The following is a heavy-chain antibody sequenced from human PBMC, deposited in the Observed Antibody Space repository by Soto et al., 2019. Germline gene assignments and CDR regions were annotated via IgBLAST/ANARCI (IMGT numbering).Heavy chain of an antibody. J-gene: IGHJ4*02. CDR1: GYSFTSYA. D-gene: IGHD4-17*01. Sequence: QVQLVQSGAEVKKPGASVKVSCTASGYSFTSYAMHWVRQAPGQRLEWLGWINAGSGYTKYSQKFQGRVTLTRDTSATTAYMELSSLRSEDTAVYYWASGLPGYFDNWGQGTLVTVSS. CDR3: ASGLPGYFDN. V-gene: IGHV1-3*01. CDR2: INAGSGYT.